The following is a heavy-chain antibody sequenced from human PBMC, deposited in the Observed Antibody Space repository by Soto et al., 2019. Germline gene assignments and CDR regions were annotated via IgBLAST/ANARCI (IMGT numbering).Heavy chain of an antibody. D-gene: IGHD3-16*01. J-gene: IGHJ4*02. Sequence: GFSTNAGRVGVGWIRQPPGKALEWLAIIYWNDDKLYSPSLKSRLTITKDTAENQVVLTMTNMDPVDTATYFCAHSPWGAAPGYRGQAIVVTVPS. V-gene: IGHV2-5*01. CDR1: GFSTNAGRVG. CDR2: IYWNDDK. CDR3: AHSPWGAAPGY.